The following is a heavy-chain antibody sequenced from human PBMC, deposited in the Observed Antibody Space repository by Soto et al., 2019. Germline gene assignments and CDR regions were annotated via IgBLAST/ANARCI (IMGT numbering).Heavy chain of an antibody. Sequence: QITLNESGPTVVRPTETLTLTCRFSGFSLTTSGVGVCWIRQSPGKAPEWLALIYWDDDKRYSASLKSRLTITKDPSKNQVVLTVSDLDATDTATYYCAHRVLRTVFGLVTTTAIYFDFWGQGTPVAVSS. CDR1: GFSLTTSGVG. V-gene: IGHV2-5*02. CDR2: IYWDDDK. CDR3: AHRVLRTVFGLVTTTAIYFDF. J-gene: IGHJ4*02. D-gene: IGHD3-3*01.